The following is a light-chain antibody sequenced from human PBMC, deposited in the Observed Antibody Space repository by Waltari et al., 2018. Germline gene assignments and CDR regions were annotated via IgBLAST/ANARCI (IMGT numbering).Light chain of an antibody. Sequence: QSALTQPRSVSGSPGQSVTISCTGTSGDVGDYNYVSWYQEQPGKAPRLTIYDVSERPSGVPDRFSAPKSGNTASLTISGLQAEDEGSYHCCSRAGSSVVFGGGTKLTVL. CDR1: SGDVGDYNY. CDR3: CSRAGSSVV. CDR2: DVS. J-gene: IGLJ2*01. V-gene: IGLV2-11*01.